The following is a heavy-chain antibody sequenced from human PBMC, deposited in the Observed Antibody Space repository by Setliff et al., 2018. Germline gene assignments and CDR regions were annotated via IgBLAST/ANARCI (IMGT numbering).Heavy chain of an antibody. V-gene: IGHV3-11*01. CDR3: ARDGYPGTS. J-gene: IGHJ5*02. CDR2: ITSSGTTT. Sequence: GGSLRLSCAASGFTFSDYYMSWIRQAPGKGLEWVSYITSSGTTTFYTDSVKGRFAISRDNTRNSLYLQMNSLRVEDTAVYYCARDGYPGTSWGQGTLVTVSS. D-gene: IGHD2-2*03. CDR1: GFTFSDYY.